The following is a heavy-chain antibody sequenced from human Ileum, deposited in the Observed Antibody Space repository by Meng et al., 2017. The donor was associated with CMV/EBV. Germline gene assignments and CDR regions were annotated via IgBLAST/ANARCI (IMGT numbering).Heavy chain of an antibody. CDR2: IWYDGSNK. J-gene: IGHJ4*02. CDR3: AKEWRDGYNSPLWD. CDR1: GFTFSSYG. V-gene: IGHV3-33*06. Sequence: GESLKISCAASGFTFSSYGMHWVRQAPGKGLEWVAVIWYDGSNKYYADSVKGRFTISRDNSKNTLYLQMNSLRAEDTAVYYCAKEWRDGYNSPLWDWGQGTLVTVSS. D-gene: IGHD5-24*01.